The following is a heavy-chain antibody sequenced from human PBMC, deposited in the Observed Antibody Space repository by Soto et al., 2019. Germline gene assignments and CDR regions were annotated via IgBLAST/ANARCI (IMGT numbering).Heavy chain of an antibody. V-gene: IGHV1-69*13. CDR3: ARHRGYSSSWYGGID. J-gene: IGHJ4*02. Sequence: ASVKVSCKASGGTFSSYAISWVRQAPGQGLEWMGEIIPIFGTANYAQKFQGRVTITADESTSTAYMELSSLRSEDTAVYYCARHRGYSSSWYGGIDWGQGTLVTVSS. D-gene: IGHD6-13*01. CDR1: GGTFSSYA. CDR2: IIPIFGTA.